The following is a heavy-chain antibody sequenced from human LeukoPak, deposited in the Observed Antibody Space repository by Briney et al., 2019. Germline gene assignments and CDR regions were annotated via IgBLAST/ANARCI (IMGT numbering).Heavy chain of an antibody. Sequence: SQTLSLTCAVSGGSISSGGYSWSWIRQPPGRAMEFIAYIYYTGNTYFNPSLKSRVTISVDTSKNQFSLKLSSVTAADTAVYYCARVLAAAGNNWFDPWGQGTLVTVSS. V-gene: IGHV4-30-4*07. D-gene: IGHD6-13*01. J-gene: IGHJ5*02. CDR1: GGSISSGGYS. CDR3: ARVLAAAGNNWFDP. CDR2: IYYTGNT.